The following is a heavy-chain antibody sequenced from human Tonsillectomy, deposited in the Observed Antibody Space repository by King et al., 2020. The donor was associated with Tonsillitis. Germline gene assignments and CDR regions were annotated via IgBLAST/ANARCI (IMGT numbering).Heavy chain of an antibody. D-gene: IGHD6-25*01. J-gene: IGHJ4*02. Sequence: VQLVESGGGLVQPGGSLRLSFAASGFTFSSYDMSWVRQVPGKGLEVVAAISGSGGTTNYGDSGKGRFTISRENSKNTLYLQMYTLRAEDTAGYYCAKSPTSFQQRAGNYWGQGTLVTVSS. CDR1: GFTFSSYD. CDR3: AKSPTSFQQRAGNY. V-gene: IGHV3-23*04. CDR2: ISGSGGTT.